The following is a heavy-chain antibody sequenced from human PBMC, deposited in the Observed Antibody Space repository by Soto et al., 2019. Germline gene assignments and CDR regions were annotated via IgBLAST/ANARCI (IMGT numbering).Heavy chain of an antibody. CDR2: ISGSGDST. J-gene: IGHJ1*01. Sequence: PGGSLRLSCAASGFTFSSYAMSWVRQAPGKGLEWVSGISGSGDSTYYADSVKGRFTISRDNSKKTVYLQMNSLRAEDTAVYYCAKGVPGIAVAGTGYFQHRGQGTLVTVSS. D-gene: IGHD6-19*01. CDR1: GFTFSSYA. CDR3: AKGVPGIAVAGTGYFQH. V-gene: IGHV3-23*01.